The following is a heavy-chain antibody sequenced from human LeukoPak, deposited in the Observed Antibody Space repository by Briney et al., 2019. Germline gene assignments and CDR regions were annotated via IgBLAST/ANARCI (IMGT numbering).Heavy chain of an antibody. V-gene: IGHV1-2*02. Sequence: ASVKVSCKAPGYTFTGYYMHWVRQAPGQGLEWMGWINPNSGSTNYAQKFQGRVTMTRDTSISTAYMELSRLRSDDTAVYYCARGIDYTPFDYWGQGTLVTVSS. CDR1: GYTFTGYY. J-gene: IGHJ4*02. CDR3: ARGIDYTPFDY. D-gene: IGHD4-11*01. CDR2: INPNSGST.